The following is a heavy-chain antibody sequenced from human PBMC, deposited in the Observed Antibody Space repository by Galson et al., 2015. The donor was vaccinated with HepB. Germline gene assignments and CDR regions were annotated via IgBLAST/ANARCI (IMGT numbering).Heavy chain of an antibody. J-gene: IGHJ4*02. D-gene: IGHD4-17*01. CDR2: INSDGRST. CDR3: ARVADADYGDHTHFDY. V-gene: IGHV3-74*01. Sequence: SLRLSCAASGFTFSSYWMHWVRQAPGKGLVWVSHINSDGRSTTYADSVKGRFTISRDNAKNSLYLHLNSVTAEDTAVYYCARVADADYGDHTHFDYWGQGTLVTVSS. CDR1: GFTFSSYW.